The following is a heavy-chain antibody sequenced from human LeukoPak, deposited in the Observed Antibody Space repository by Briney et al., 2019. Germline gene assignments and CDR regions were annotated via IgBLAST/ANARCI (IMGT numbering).Heavy chain of an antibody. D-gene: IGHD3-10*01. CDR1: GGTFISYA. CDR2: IIPIFGTA. J-gene: IGHJ5*02. Sequence: GASVKVSCKASGGTFISYAISWVRQAPGQGLEWMGGIIPIFGTANYAQKFQGRVTITADESTSTAYMELSSLRSEDTAVYYCARERNYYGSGSYSWFDPWGQGTLVTVSS. CDR3: ARERNYYGSGSYSWFDP. V-gene: IGHV1-69*13.